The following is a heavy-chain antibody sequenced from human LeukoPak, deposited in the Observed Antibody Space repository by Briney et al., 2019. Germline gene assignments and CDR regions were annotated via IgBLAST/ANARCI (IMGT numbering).Heavy chain of an antibody. J-gene: IGHJ4*02. CDR3: ARDRRYRGSFDY. V-gene: IGHV3-64D*06. CDR1: GFIFSPYA. CDR2: ISSEGKTT. D-gene: IGHD1-14*01. Sequence: GGSLRLSCSASGFIFSPYAMHWVRQAPGKGLEHVSSISSEGKTTYYADSVKGRFTISRDNSKNTLYLQMSSLRPEDTAVYYCARDRRYRGSFDYWGQGTLVTVSS.